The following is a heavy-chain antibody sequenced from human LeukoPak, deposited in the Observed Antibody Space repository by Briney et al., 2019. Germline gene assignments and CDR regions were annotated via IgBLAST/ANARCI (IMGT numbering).Heavy chain of an antibody. CDR1: GFTFSSYT. CDR2: ISSSSAYK. J-gene: IGHJ3*02. V-gene: IGHV3-21*01. CDR3: ARRFLNSLDI. Sequence: PGGSLRLSCAASGFTFSSYTMNWVRQAPGKGLEWVSSISSSSAYKYYADSVKGRFTISRDNAKNSLYLQLNSLRAEDTALYFCARRFLNSLDIWGQGTMVVVSS. D-gene: IGHD4-23*01.